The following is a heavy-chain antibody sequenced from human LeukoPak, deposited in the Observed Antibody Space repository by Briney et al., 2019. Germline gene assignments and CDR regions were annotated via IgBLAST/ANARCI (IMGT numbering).Heavy chain of an antibody. Sequence: ASVKVSYKASVYTFTSYGISWVRQAPGQGLEWMGWISAYNGNTNYAQKLQGRVTMTTDTSTSTAYMELRSLRSDDTAVYYCARSTGDCYDSSGRNWFDHWGQGTLVTVSS. D-gene: IGHD3-22*01. CDR3: ARSTGDCYDSSGRNWFDH. CDR1: VYTFTSYG. V-gene: IGHV1-18*04. J-gene: IGHJ5*02. CDR2: ISAYNGNT.